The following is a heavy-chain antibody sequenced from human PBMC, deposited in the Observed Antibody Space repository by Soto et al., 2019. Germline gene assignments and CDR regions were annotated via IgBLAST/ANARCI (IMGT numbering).Heavy chain of an antibody. V-gene: IGHV3-11*01. Sequence: PGGSLRLSCAASGFTFSDYYMSWIRQAPGKGLEWVSYISSSGSTIYYADSVKGRFTISRDNAKNSLYLQMNSLRAEDTAVYYCARDNHRTRGATVLDYWGQGTLVTVPQ. CDR2: ISSSGSTI. J-gene: IGHJ4*02. CDR3: ARDNHRTRGATVLDY. D-gene: IGHD1-26*01. CDR1: GFTFSDYY.